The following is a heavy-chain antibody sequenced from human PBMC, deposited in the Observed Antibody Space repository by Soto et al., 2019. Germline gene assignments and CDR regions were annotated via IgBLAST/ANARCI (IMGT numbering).Heavy chain of an antibody. V-gene: IGHV3-23*01. CDR3: VRMWGYTNNQVVPLDF. CDR1: GFTFTNYV. Sequence: GGSLRLSCAASGFTFTNYVMTWVRQAPGKGLEWVSGISDSGDSTYYADSVKGRFTISRDNSTNTLYLQMNSLRVEDTAIYYCVRMWGYTNNQVVPLDFWGLGTLVTVSS. CDR2: ISDSGDST. D-gene: IGHD5-12*01. J-gene: IGHJ4*02.